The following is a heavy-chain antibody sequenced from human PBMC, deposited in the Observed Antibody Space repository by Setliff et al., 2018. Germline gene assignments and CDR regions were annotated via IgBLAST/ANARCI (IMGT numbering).Heavy chain of an antibody. CDR3: ARGTFDTSGYFPYPIGY. J-gene: IGHJ4*02. CDR2: IYYSGST. Sequence: SETLSLTCTVSGGSISSGGYYWSWIRQHPGKGLEWIGYIYYSGSTYYNPSLKSRVTISVDTSKNQFSLNLSSVTAADTAVYYCARGTFDTSGYFPYPIGYWGQGTQVTVSS. CDR1: GGSISSGGYY. V-gene: IGHV4-31*03. D-gene: IGHD3-22*01.